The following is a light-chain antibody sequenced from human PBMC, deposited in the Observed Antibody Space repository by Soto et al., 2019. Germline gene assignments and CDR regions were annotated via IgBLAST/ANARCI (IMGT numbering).Light chain of an antibody. CDR2: YKSDSDK. V-gene: IGLV5-45*03. CDR3: MIWHSSAWV. CDR1: SGINVGTYR. J-gene: IGLJ3*02. Sequence: QPVLTQPSSLSASPGASASLTCTLRSGINVGTYRIYWYQQKPGSPPQYLLRYKSDSDKQQGSGVPSRFSGSKDASANAGILLISGLQSEDEADYYCMIWHSSAWVFGGGTKVTVL.